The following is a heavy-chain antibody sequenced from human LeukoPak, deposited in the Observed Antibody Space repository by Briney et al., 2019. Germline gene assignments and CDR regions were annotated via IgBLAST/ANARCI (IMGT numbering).Heavy chain of an antibody. CDR1: GFTLSSYG. CDR3: ARDPTVAGYYPNS. Sequence: SGGSLRLSCVASGFTLSSYGFHWVRQAPGKGLEWVALIWLDGSKKYYADSVEGRFTISRDNSKNTLYLQMNSLRADDTAVYYCARDPTVAGYYPNSWGQGTLVTVSS. V-gene: IGHV3-33*01. D-gene: IGHD6-19*01. CDR2: IWLDGSKK. J-gene: IGHJ4*02.